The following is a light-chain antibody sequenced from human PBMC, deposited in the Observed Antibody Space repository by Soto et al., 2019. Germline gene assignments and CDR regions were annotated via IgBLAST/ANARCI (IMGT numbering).Light chain of an antibody. CDR2: EVS. CDR1: SSEVGGYDY. CDR3: GSYTFISAWV. V-gene: IGLV2-14*01. Sequence: QSALTQPPSASGSPGQSVTISCTGTSSEVGGYDYVSWYQQHPGKAPKLMIYEVSNRPSGVSNRFSGSKSGNTASLTISGLQPEDEADYYCGSYTFISAWVFGGGTKLTVL. J-gene: IGLJ3*02.